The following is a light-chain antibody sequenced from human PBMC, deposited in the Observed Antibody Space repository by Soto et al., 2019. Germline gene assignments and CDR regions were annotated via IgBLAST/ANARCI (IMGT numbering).Light chain of an antibody. Sequence: ETVLTKSPGTLSLSPGDRATLSCRASQSVSSSYLAWYQQKPGQAPRLLIYGASSRATGIPDRFSGSGSGTDFTLTISRLEPEDFAVYYCQQYGSPFGQGTRLEIK. CDR1: QSVSSSY. J-gene: IGKJ5*01. CDR2: GAS. CDR3: QQYGSP. V-gene: IGKV3-20*01.